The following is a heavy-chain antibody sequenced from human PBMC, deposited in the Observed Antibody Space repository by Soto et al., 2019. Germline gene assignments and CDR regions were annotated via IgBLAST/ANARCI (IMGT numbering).Heavy chain of an antibody. CDR2: IYHSGST. Sequence: SETLSLTCAVSGGSISSSNWWSWVRQPPGKGLEWIGEIYHSGSTNYNPSLKSRVTISVDKSKNQFSLKLSSVTAADTAVYYCARLGVRGVLGIRDYYYYGMDVWGQGTTVTVSS. D-gene: IGHD3-10*01. CDR1: GGSISSSNW. CDR3: ARLGVRGVLGIRDYYYYGMDV. V-gene: IGHV4-4*02. J-gene: IGHJ6*02.